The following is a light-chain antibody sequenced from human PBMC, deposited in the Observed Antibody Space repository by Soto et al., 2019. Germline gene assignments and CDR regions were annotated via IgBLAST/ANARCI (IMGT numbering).Light chain of an antibody. CDR2: CAS. J-gene: IGKJ4*01. V-gene: IGKV4-1*01. CDR3: QQYYSTPLT. CDR1: QSVLYSSNNKNY. Sequence: DIVMTHTPDSLAVSLGERATINCKSSQSVLYSSNNKNYLAWYQQKPGQPPQLLIYCASTRESGVPDRFSGSGSGTDFTLTISSLQAEDVAVYYCQQYYSTPLTFGGGTKVEIK.